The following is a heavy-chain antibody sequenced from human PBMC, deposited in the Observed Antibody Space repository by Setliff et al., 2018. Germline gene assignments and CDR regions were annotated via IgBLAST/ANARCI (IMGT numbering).Heavy chain of an antibody. Sequence: RASVKVSCKTSGYAFTDNYIHWVRQAPGQGLEWMGWINPNTGGTNLAQKFQGWVSMTRGTSITTAYMELSRLTSDDMAVYFCARSDHLVVDGFDVWGQGTMVTVSS. CDR1: GYAFTDNY. CDR3: ARSDHLVVDGFDV. D-gene: IGHD3-16*01. CDR2: INPNTGGT. J-gene: IGHJ3*01. V-gene: IGHV1-2*04.